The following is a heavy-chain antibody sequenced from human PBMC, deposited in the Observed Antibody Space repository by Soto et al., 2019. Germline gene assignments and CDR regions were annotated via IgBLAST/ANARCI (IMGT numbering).Heavy chain of an antibody. CDR3: ARGGHIAVVTASFDN. Sequence: QVQLVQSGAEVRKPGASVKVSCKPSGYTFNTYYLHWLRQAPGQALEWMGVIHPSGGGTTYAQKFVGRGTVTRDTSTTTVFMELSSLRSDDTAVYYCARGGHIAVVTASFDNWGQGTLVTVSS. CDR1: GYTFNTYY. V-gene: IGHV1-46*02. D-gene: IGHD2-21*02. CDR2: IHPSGGGT. J-gene: IGHJ4*02.